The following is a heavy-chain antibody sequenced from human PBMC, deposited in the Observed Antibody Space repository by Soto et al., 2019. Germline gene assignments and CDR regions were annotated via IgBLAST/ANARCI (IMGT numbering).Heavy chain of an antibody. J-gene: IGHJ2*01. V-gene: IGHV4-39*01. CDR3: ARHLVVVGNWYFDL. Sequence: QLPLQASGPGLVTPSETLSLTCTVSGGSISSSSYYWGWIRQPPGKELEWIWSIYDSGSTYYNPSLKRRVTIAVDTAKNQVSQQLRWVTAAAKAVFYCARHLVVVGNWYFDLWGRGTLGTVAA. CDR2: IYDSGST. D-gene: IGHD3-22*01. CDR1: GGSISSSSYY.